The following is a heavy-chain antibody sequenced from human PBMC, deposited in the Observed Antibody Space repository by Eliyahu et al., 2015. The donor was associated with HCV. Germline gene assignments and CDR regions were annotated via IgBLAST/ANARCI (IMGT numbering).Heavy chain of an antibody. V-gene: IGHV2-5*01. D-gene: IGHD2-2*01. J-gene: IGHJ5*02. CDR2: IYWKVKI. Sequence: QITLKESGPTLVKPTQTLTLTCTFSGFSLSTSGVGVGWIRQPPGKALEWLALIYWKVKISYSPPLKSRLTITKDTSKNQVVLTMTNMDPVDTATYYCAHSFGRPGSTSGDNWFDPWGQGTLVTVSS. CDR3: AHSFGRPGSTSGDNWFDP. CDR1: GFSLSTSGVG.